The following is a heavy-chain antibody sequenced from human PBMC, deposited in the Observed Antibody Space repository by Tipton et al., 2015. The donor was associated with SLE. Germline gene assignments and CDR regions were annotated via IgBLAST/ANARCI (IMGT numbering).Heavy chain of an antibody. Sequence: TLSLTCSVSGASIRSESYYWTWIRQPPGKGLEWIGNMYYSGSTYYNPSLKSRLSISLDTSNNQFFLTLGSVTAADTAVYYCARQQGGSSGWYFDYWGQGTLVTVSS. D-gene: IGHD6-19*01. CDR2: MYYSGST. CDR3: ARQQGGSSGWYFDY. J-gene: IGHJ4*02. V-gene: IGHV4-31*03. CDR1: GASIRSESYY.